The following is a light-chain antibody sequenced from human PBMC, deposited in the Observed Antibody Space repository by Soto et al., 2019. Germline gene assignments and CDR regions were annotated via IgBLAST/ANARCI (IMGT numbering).Light chain of an antibody. V-gene: IGKV3-20*01. CDR3: QQYGGSPIT. CDR1: QSISSK. Sequence: EIVMTQSPATLSVSPGERATLSCRASQSISSKLAWYRQKPGQAPRLLIYGASSRATGIPDRFSGSGSATDFTLTISRLEPEDFAVFYCQQYGGSPITFGQGTRLEIK. CDR2: GAS. J-gene: IGKJ5*01.